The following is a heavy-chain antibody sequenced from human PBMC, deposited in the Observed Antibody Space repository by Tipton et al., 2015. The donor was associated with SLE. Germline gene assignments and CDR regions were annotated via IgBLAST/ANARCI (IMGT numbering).Heavy chain of an antibody. Sequence: QSGAEVKKPGASVKVSCKVSGYTFSNYGVTWVRQAPGQGLEWMGWISAYNGNTNYGQKFQGRVTMTTDTSTNTAYMELRSLRSDDTAVYYCARGDRTTFYYYGMDVWGQGTTVTVSS. CDR1: GYTFSNYG. D-gene: IGHD2/OR15-2a*01. V-gene: IGHV1-18*01. CDR2: ISAYNGNT. CDR3: ARGDRTTFYYYGMDV. J-gene: IGHJ6*02.